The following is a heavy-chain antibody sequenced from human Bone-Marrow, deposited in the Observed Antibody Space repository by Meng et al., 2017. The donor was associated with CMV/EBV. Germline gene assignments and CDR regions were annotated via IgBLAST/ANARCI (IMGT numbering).Heavy chain of an antibody. V-gene: IGHV4-31*02. CDR2: IYYSGSS. Sequence: NIYNNYWSWVRQHPGKGLEWIGYIYYSGSSYYNPSLKSRLMISVDTSKNQFSLKLSSVTAADTAVYYCARVADCSRTSCSFRYFDYWGQGILVTVSS. CDR3: ARVADCSRTSCSFRYFDY. CDR1: NIYNNY. D-gene: IGHD2-2*01. J-gene: IGHJ4*02.